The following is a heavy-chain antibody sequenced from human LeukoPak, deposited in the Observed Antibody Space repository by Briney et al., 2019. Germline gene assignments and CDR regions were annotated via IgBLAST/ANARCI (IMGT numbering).Heavy chain of an antibody. CDR1: GYSFTTYW. CDR3: AISAGGAYRSVDI. Sequence: GESLKISCMGSGYSFTTYWIGWVRQMPGKGLEWMGIIYPGDSDARYSPSFQGQVTISADKSISTAYLQWSSLKASDTAMYYCAISAGGAYRSVDIWGQGTMVTVSS. V-gene: IGHV5-51*01. J-gene: IGHJ3*02. D-gene: IGHD2-15*01. CDR2: IYPGDSDA.